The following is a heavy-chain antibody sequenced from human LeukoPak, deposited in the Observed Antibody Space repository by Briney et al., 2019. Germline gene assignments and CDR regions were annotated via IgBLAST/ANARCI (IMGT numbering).Heavy chain of an antibody. CDR2: NYYSGST. CDR3: ARAREGVQLWSPYYYYYYMDV. CDR1: GGSLSSYY. Sequence: PSETLSLTCTVSGGSLSSYYWSWIRHPPGRGLAWIGYNYYSGSTNYNPSLKSRVTISVDTSKNQFSLKLSSVTAADTAVYYCARAREGVQLWSPYYYYYYMDVWGKGTTVTVSS. V-gene: IGHV4-59*01. J-gene: IGHJ6*03. D-gene: IGHD5-18*01.